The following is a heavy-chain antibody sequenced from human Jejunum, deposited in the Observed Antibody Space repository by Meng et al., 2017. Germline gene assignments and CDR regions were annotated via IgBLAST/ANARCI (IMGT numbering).Heavy chain of an antibody. Sequence: VQRVEAGGGLVQPGGSLRLDCADSGFMFNDAWMSWVRQAPGKGLEWVGRIKSRSYGGTTDYAAPVKGRFIISRDDSTNTVYLQMNSLKTEDTAVYYCATLVGYHTDSWGQGTLVTVSS. J-gene: IGHJ4*02. D-gene: IGHD1-26*01. CDR3: ATLVGYHTDS. CDR2: IKSRSYGGTT. V-gene: IGHV3-15*01. CDR1: GFMFNDAW.